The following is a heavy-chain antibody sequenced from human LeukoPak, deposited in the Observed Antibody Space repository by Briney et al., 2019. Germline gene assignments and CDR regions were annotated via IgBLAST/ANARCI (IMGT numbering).Heavy chain of an antibody. CDR1: GDSISSYY. J-gene: IGHJ4*02. CDR3: ARVFRSGAATDY. V-gene: IGHV4-59*12. CDR2: IYYSGST. Sequence: RTSETLSLTCTVSGDSISSYYWSWIRQPPGEGLEWIGYIYYSGSTNYNPSLKSRVTISVDTSKNQFSLKLSSVTAADTAVYYCARVFRSGAATDYWGQGTLVTVSS. D-gene: IGHD2-15*01.